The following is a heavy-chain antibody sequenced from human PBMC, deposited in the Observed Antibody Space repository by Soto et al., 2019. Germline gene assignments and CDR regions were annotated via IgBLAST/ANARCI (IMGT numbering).Heavy chain of an antibody. CDR2: INAGNGNT. Sequence: GASVKVSCKASGYTFTSYAMHWVRQAPGQRLEWMGWINAGNGNTKYSQNFQGRVTITRDTSASTAYMELRSLRSDDTAVYYCARGESIGDVWGQGNTVTVS. V-gene: IGHV1-3*01. CDR3: ARGESIGDV. CDR1: GYTFTSYA. D-gene: IGHD6-6*01. J-gene: IGHJ6*02.